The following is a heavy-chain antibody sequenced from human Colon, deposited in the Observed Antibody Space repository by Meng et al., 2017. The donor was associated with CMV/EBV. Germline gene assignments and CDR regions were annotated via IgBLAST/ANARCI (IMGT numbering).Heavy chain of an antibody. V-gene: IGHV3-7*01. CDR3: ARRSLYCDY. D-gene: IGHD3-16*02. CDR2: IKQDGSEK. J-gene: IGHJ4*02. CDR1: GFTFSSYW. Sequence: GESLKISCAASGFTFSSYWMSWVRQAPGKGLEWVANIKQDGSEKYYVDSVKGRFTISRDDAKNSLYLQMNSLRAEDTAVYYCARRSLYCDYWGQGTLVTVSS.